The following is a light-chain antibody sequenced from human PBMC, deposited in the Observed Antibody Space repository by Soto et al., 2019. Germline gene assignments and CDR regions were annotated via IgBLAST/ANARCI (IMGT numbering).Light chain of an antibody. Sequence: DIQMTQSPSSLSASVGDRVTITCRASQSISSYLNWYQQKPGKATKLLIYAASSLQSGVPSRFSGRGSGTDFSLTISSLQTEDFAAYYCQQSYSTPHTFGGGTKVVVK. CDR3: QQSYSTPHT. CDR2: AAS. J-gene: IGKJ4*01. V-gene: IGKV1-39*01. CDR1: QSISSY.